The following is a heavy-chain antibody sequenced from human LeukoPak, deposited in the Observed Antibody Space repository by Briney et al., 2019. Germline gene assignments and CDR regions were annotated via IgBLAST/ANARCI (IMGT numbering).Heavy chain of an antibody. D-gene: IGHD2-21*02. CDR1: TFSXXX. J-gene: IGHJ4*02. V-gene: IGHV1-69*04. Sequence: TFSXXXXNWLRQAPGQGLEWMGRIIPIRDISNLAQKFQGRVAINADGSTDTAYLELSRLRSEDTAVYYCVRALGVVSDSALAYWGQGTPVTVSS. CDR3: VRALGVVSDSALAY. CDR2: IIPIRDIS.